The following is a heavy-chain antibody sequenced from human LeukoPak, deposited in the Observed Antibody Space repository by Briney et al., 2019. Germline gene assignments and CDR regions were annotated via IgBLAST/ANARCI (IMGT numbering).Heavy chain of an antibody. J-gene: IGHJ4*02. CDR2: IRYDGSNK. D-gene: IGHD4-23*01. Sequence: GGSLRLSCAASGFTFSSYGIHWVRQAPGKGLEWVAFIRYDGSNKYYADSVKGRFTISRDNAKNSLYLQMNSLRAEDTALYYCARDRYGGNSDWYFDYWGQGTLVTVSS. CDR1: GFTFSSYG. CDR3: ARDRYGGNSDWYFDY. V-gene: IGHV3-30*02.